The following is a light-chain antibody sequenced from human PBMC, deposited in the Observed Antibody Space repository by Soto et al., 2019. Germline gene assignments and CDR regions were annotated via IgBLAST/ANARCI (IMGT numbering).Light chain of an antibody. V-gene: IGKV1-5*01. CDR1: QRISSW. Sequence: DIQMTQSPSTLSASVGDRVTITCRASQRISSWLAWYQQKPGKAPKLLIYDASSLESGVPSRFSGSGSGTEFTLTISSLQPDDFATYYCQQYNSYSQTFGQGTKV. J-gene: IGKJ1*01. CDR2: DAS. CDR3: QQYNSYSQT.